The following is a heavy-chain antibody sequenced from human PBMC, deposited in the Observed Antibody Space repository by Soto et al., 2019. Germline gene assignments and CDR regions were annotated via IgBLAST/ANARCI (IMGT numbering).Heavy chain of an antibody. D-gene: IGHD3-9*01. V-gene: IGHV3-43*01. CDR1: GFNFDVHT. CDR3: VKDRDWSFDF. CDR2: INWDGSDR. Sequence: SGGSLRLSCATSGFNFDVHTMHWVRQAPGKGLEWVSFINWDGSDRDYADSVKGRFTISRDNNKNSLHLEMNSLRTEDTALYYCVKDRDWSFDFWGQGTLVTVPS. J-gene: IGHJ4*02.